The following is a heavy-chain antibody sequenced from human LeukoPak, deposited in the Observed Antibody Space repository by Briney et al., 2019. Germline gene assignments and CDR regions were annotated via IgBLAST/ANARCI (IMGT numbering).Heavy chain of an antibody. Sequence: GGSLRLSCAASGFTFSSFWMHWVRPAAGKGPVWDSRINTDGSSTSYADSVKGRFTISRDNAKNTLYLQMNSLRAEDTAVYYCARAVLGTAMVSWGQGTLVTVSS. D-gene: IGHD5-18*01. V-gene: IGHV3-74*01. CDR1: GFTFSSFW. CDR2: INTDGSST. J-gene: IGHJ4*02. CDR3: ARAVLGTAMVS.